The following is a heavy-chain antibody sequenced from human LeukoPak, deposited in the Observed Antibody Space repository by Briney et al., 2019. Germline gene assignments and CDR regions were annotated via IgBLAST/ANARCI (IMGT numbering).Heavy chain of an antibody. Sequence: ASVKVSCKASGGTFSSYAISWVRQAPGQGLEWMGGIIPIFGTANYAQKFQGRVTITADESTSTAYMELSSLRSEDTAVYYCARGFRVYCSSTSCYSRDWFDPWGQGTLVTVSS. D-gene: IGHD2-2*01. CDR2: IIPIFGTA. J-gene: IGHJ5*02. CDR3: ARGFRVYCSSTSCYSRDWFDP. CDR1: GGTFSSYA. V-gene: IGHV1-69*13.